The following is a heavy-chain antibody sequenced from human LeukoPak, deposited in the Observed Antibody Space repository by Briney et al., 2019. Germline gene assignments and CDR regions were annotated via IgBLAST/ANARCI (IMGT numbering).Heavy chain of an antibody. D-gene: IGHD4-23*01. Sequence: GGSLRLSCAASGFTFSSHALSWVRQAPGKGLEWVSAISVSGDSTYYADSVKGRFTISRDNSKNTLFLQMNSPRAEDTAVYYCAKHHYGGNSEYDCWGQGTLVTVSS. J-gene: IGHJ4*02. CDR1: GFTFSSHA. CDR3: AKHHYGGNSEYDC. CDR2: ISVSGDST. V-gene: IGHV3-23*01.